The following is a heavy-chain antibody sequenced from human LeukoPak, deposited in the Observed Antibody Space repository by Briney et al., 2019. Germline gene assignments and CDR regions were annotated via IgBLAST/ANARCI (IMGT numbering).Heavy chain of an antibody. CDR1: EITLSNYG. V-gene: IGHV3-23*01. CDR2: IRGSGGST. CDR3: AKRGVVIRVILVGFHKEAYYFDS. Sequence: GGSLRLSCAVSEITLSNYGMSWVRQAPGKGLEWVAGIRGSGGSTNYADSVKGRFTISRDNSKNTLYLHMSSLRAEDTAVYFCAKRGVVIRVILVGFHKEAYYFDSWGQGALVTVSS. J-gene: IGHJ4*02. D-gene: IGHD3-22*01.